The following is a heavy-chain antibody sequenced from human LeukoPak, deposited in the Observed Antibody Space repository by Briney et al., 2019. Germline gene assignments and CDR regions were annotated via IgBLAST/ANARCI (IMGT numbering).Heavy chain of an antibody. CDR1: GFTFSSYG. V-gene: IGHV3-23*01. CDR2: ISSSGGSI. CDR3: AKDYGYYYGSGSAAFDY. D-gene: IGHD3-10*01. Sequence: GGSLRLSCAASGFTFSSYGMSWVRQAPGKGLEWVSGISSSGGSIYYADSVKGRFTISRDNSKNTLYLQMNSLRAEDTAVYYCAKDYGYYYGSGSAAFDYWGQGTLVTVSS. J-gene: IGHJ4*02.